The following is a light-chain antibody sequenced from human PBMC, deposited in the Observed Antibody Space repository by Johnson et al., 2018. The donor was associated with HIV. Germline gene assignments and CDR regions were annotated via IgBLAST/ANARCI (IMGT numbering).Light chain of an antibody. Sequence: HSVLTQPPSVSAAPGQMVSISCSGSSSNIGNNYVSWYQQLPGTAPTLLIYEKNKRPSGIPDRFSASKSGTSATLDITGLQTGDEADYYCGTWDSGLGAHYVFGTGTKVTVL. CDR2: EKN. CDR1: SSNIGNNY. J-gene: IGLJ1*01. V-gene: IGLV1-51*02. CDR3: GTWDSGLGAHYV.